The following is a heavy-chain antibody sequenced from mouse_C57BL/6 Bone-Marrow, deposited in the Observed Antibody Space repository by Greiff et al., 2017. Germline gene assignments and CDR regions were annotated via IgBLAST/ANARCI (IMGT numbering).Heavy chain of an antibody. CDR3: ARSKNWDSWFAY. CDR2: INPGSGGT. CDR1: GYAFTNYL. V-gene: IGHV1-54*01. Sequence: VQLQQSGAELVRPGTSVKVSCKASGYAFTNYLIEWVKQRPGQGLEWIGVINPGSGGTNYNEKLKGKVTLTADKSSSTAYMQLSSLTSEDSAVYFCARSKNWDSWFAYWGQGTLVTVSA. D-gene: IGHD4-1*01. J-gene: IGHJ3*01.